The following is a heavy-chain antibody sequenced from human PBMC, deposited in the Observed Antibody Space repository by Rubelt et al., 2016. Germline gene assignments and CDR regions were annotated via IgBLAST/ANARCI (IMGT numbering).Heavy chain of an antibody. CDR1: GFTFSAYW. V-gene: IGHV3-7*01. CDR2: VKKDGSEI. CDR3: ARNGSYLRY. D-gene: IGHD1-26*01. J-gene: IGHJ4*02. Sequence: EVQVVESGGGLVQPGGPLRLSCEFSGFTFSAYWMTWVRQAPGKGLEWVASVKKDGSEIHYVDSVKGRFTISKDDAKNSLYLQMSSLRVDDTALYYCARNGSYLRYWGQGMLVTVSS.